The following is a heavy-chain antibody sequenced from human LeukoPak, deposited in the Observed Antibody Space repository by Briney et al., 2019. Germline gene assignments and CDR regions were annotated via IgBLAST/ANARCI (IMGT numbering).Heavy chain of an antibody. V-gene: IGHV3-49*03. CDR2: ISSKAYGGST. Sequence: GGYLRRSCTASGFTSADYAMTWFRQAPGHGLEWVGCISSKAYGGSTEYAASVQGRFSISRDDSKSIAYLQMDSLKIEDTAVYYCSRVPIRTVTWIVVLRGHDVFDMWGQGTMVTVSS. D-gene: IGHD3-22*01. CDR1: GFTSADYA. CDR3: SRVPIRTVTWIVVLRGHDVFDM. J-gene: IGHJ3*02.